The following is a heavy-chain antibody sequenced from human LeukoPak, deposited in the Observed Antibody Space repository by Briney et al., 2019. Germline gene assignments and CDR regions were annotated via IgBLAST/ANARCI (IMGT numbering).Heavy chain of an antibody. CDR1: AFTFSNAW. Sequence: GGSLRLSCTASAFTFSNAWMNWVRQAPGKGLEWVGRIKSKTDGGTIDYAAPVKGRFTISRDDSKNTLYLQMSSLETEDTAMYYCTTGVRDSSGYYNFDYWGQGTLATVSS. J-gene: IGHJ4*02. D-gene: IGHD3-22*01. CDR3: TTGVRDSSGYYNFDY. V-gene: IGHV3-15*01. CDR2: IKSKTDGGTI.